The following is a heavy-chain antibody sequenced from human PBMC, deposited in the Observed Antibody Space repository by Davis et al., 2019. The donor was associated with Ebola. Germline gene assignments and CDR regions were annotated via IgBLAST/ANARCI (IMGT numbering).Heavy chain of an antibody. D-gene: IGHD7-27*01. CDR1: GGSVSSSSYY. CDR2: IYHNGRT. V-gene: IGHV4-39*07. J-gene: IGHJ4*02. Sequence: SETLSLTCNVSGGSVSSSSYYWGWIRQPPGKGLEWIGTIYHNGRTYYNPSLKSRVTISVDTSKSLISLNLTSVTAADTAVYYCARGSGGNWGFDYWGQGTPVTVSS. CDR3: ARGSGGNWGFDY.